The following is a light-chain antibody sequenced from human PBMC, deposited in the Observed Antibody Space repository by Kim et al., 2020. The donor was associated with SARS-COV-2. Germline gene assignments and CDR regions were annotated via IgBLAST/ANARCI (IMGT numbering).Light chain of an antibody. J-gene: IGKJ5*01. V-gene: IGKV3-20*01. CDR3: QQYQT. CDR2: GAS. CDR1: QSVSSSY. Sequence: PGERATLSCRASQSVSSSYLAWYQQKPGQAPRLLIYGASSRATGIPDRFSGSGSGTDFTLTISRLEPEDFAVYYCQQYQTFGQGTRLEIK.